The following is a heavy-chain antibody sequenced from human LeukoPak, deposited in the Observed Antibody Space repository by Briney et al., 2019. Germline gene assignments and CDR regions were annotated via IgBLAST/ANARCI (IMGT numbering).Heavy chain of an antibody. Sequence: GASVKVSCKASGYTFTSYGISWVRQAPGQGLEWMGWISAYNGNTNYAQKLQGRVTMTTDKSTRTAYMEPRSLRSDDTAVYYCARKEYCSSTSCPVGEDWFDPWGQGTLVTVSS. D-gene: IGHD2-2*01. V-gene: IGHV1-18*01. CDR1: GYTFTSYG. CDR2: ISAYNGNT. CDR3: ARKEYCSSTSCPVGEDWFDP. J-gene: IGHJ5*02.